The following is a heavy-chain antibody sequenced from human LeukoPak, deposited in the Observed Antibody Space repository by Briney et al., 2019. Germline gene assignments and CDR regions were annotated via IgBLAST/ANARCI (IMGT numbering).Heavy chain of an antibody. J-gene: IGHJ4*02. D-gene: IGHD2-15*01. CDR1: GYTFTAYY. CDR2: ITPNSGGT. V-gene: IGHV1-2*02. CDR3: ARGPYCSGGSCHYYFDY. Sequence: ASVTVSCKASGYTFTAYYMHWVRQAPGQGLEWMGCITPNSGGTNYAQKFQGRVTMTRDTSISTAYMELSRLRSDDTAVYYCARGPYCSGGSCHYYFDYWGQGTLVTVSS.